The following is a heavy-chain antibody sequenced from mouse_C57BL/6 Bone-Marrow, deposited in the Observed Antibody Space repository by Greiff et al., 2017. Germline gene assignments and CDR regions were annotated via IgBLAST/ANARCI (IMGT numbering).Heavy chain of an antibody. CDR1: GYSITSYY. CDR2: ISYSGST. D-gene: IGHD1-1*01. Sequence: EVKLQESGPGLAKPSQTLSLTCSVSGYSITSYYWHWIRKFPGNKLEYMGYISYSGSTYYNPSLISRISITRDTYKNQYYLQLNSVTTEDTATYYCARWGGSSYSYWYFDVWGTGTTVTVSS. J-gene: IGHJ1*03. V-gene: IGHV3-8*01. CDR3: ARWGGSSYSYWYFDV.